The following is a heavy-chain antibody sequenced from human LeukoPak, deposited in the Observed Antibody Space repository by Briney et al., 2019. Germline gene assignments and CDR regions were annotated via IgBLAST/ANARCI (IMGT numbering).Heavy chain of an antibody. V-gene: IGHV1-46*01. CDR1: GYPFTDYY. CDR3: ARESSEKYYFDF. CDR2: IKPGDGGT. J-gene: IGHJ4*02. Sequence: GASVKVSCKASGYPFTDYYMHWVRQAPGQGPEWMGMIKPGDGGTWNAPKFQDRVTMTRDTSTNTIYMELRSLTSEDTAVYHCARESSEKYYFDFWGQGTLVTVSS. D-gene: IGHD6-19*01.